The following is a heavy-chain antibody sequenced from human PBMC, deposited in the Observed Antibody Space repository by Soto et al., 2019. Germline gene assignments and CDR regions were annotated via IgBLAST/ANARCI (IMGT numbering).Heavy chain of an antibody. Sequence: PSETLSLTCTVSGGSISSGGYYWSWIRQHPGKGLEWIGFIPNNGSPDYNPSLKSRVVVSIDRSKNQFSLKVNSVTAADTAAYFCARIGWGGDSWGQGTLVTVSS. J-gene: IGHJ4*02. D-gene: IGHD7-27*01. CDR1: GGSISSGGYY. V-gene: IGHV4-61*08. CDR2: IPNNGSP. CDR3: ARIGWGGDS.